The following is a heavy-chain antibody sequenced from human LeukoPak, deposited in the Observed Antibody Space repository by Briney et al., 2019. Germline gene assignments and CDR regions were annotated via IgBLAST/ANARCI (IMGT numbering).Heavy chain of an antibody. CDR1: GASVSAYY. CDR2: IHDSGSA. Sequence: SETLSLTCTVSGASVSAYYWTWIRQPPGKRLEWLGYIHDSGSANYNPSLKSRVTISVDTSKNQFSLKLSSVTAADTAVYYCARSVLDGITGTINWFDPWGQGTLVTDSS. J-gene: IGHJ5*02. CDR3: ARSVLDGITGTINWFDP. V-gene: IGHV4-59*02. D-gene: IGHD1-7*01.